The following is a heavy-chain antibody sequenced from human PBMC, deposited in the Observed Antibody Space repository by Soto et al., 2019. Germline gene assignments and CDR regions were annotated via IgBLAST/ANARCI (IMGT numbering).Heavy chain of an antibody. J-gene: IGHJ5*02. Sequence: GGSLRLSCAASGFTFSSYGMHWVRQAPGKGLEWVAVIWYDGSNKYYADSMKGRFTISRDNSKNTLYLQMNSLRAEDTAVYYCARGPAYQLLDNWFDPWGQGTLVTVSS. CDR2: IWYDGSNK. D-gene: IGHD2-2*01. CDR3: ARGPAYQLLDNWFDP. V-gene: IGHV3-33*01. CDR1: GFTFSSYG.